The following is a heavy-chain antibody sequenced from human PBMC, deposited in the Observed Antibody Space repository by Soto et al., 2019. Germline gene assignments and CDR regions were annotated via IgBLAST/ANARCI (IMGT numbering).Heavy chain of an antibody. CDR2: IYSGGDT. CDR3: TRAGSDQRNFYITSYYDMDV. D-gene: IGHD3-10*01. Sequence: GSLRLFCAAPGFSVSSDYMSWVRQAPGKGLERVSLIYSGGDTYYADSVKGRFTNSRDISSNTIYLHMTSLRADDTAIYYCTRAGSDQRNFYITSYYDMDVWGRGTTVTVSS. J-gene: IGHJ6*02. V-gene: IGHV3-53*01. CDR1: GFSVSSDY.